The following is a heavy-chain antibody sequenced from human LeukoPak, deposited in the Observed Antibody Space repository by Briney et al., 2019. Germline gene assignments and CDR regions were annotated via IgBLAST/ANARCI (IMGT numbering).Heavy chain of an antibody. CDR3: ARGLALFGVVIADYYYYGMDV. CDR1: GGSFSGYY. CDR2: INHSGST. D-gene: IGHD3-3*01. V-gene: IGHV4-34*01. J-gene: IGHJ6*02. Sequence: SETLSLTCAVYGGSFSGYYWSWIRQPPGKGLEWIGEINHSGSTNYNPSLKSRVTISVDTSKNQFSLKLSSVTAADTAVYYCARGLALFGVVIADYYYYGMDVRGQGTTVTVSS.